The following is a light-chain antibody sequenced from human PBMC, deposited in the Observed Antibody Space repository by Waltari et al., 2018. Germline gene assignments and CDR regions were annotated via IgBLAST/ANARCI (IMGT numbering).Light chain of an antibody. V-gene: IGLV8-61*01. CDR1: SGSPTTTSY. CDR3: ALYMGSGIWV. J-gene: IGLJ3*02. CDR2: KAN. Sequence: QTVVTQEPSLSVSPGGTVPPNWSSSSGSPTTTSYPTWYQQTPGQAPRTLVYKANARSSGVPDRFSGSILGNTAALTITGAQADDESDYYCALYMGSGIWVFGGGTRLTVL.